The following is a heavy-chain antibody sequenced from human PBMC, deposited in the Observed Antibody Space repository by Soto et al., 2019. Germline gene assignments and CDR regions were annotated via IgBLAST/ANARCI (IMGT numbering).Heavy chain of an antibody. CDR3: ARGMTTVTTRYMDV. Sequence: SETLSLTCTVSGGSISSSSYYWGWIRQPPGKGLEWIGSIYYSGSTYYNPSLKSRVTISVDTSKNQFSLKLSSVTAADTAVYYCARGMTTVTTRYMDVWGKGTTVTVSS. CDR2: IYYSGST. CDR1: GGSISSSSYY. D-gene: IGHD4-17*01. V-gene: IGHV4-39*01. J-gene: IGHJ6*03.